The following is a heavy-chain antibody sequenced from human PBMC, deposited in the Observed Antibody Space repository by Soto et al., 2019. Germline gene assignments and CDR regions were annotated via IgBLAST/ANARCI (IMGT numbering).Heavy chain of an antibody. CDR2: IYYLGST. D-gene: IGHD3-10*01. V-gene: IGHV4-59*01. J-gene: IGHJ4*02. CDR3: ARDGYDGSGSPYPAY. Sequence: SETLSLTCRVSGGSMSEYFWSWIRQSPGKGLEWIGYIYYLGSTDYNPSPKSRVTISVDTSKRQFSLRLTSVTAADTAVYYCARDGYDGSGSPYPAYWGPGTQVTV. CDR1: GGSMSEYF.